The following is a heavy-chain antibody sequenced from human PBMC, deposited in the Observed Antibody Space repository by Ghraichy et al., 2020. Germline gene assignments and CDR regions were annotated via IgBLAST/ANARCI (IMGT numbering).Heavy chain of an antibody. CDR2: IIHNGST. CDR3: ARDSTYFDILTGSAYYYGMDV. D-gene: IGHD3-9*01. V-gene: IGHV4-34*12. J-gene: IGHJ6*02. Sequence: GSLSLTCAVYGGSFSGFHWSWIRQPPGKGLEWIGEIIHNGSTHYNPSLKSRVTISVDTSKNQFSLSLRSVAAADAAVYYCARDSTYFDILTGSAYYYGMDVWGPGTTVTVSS. CDR1: GGSFSGFH.